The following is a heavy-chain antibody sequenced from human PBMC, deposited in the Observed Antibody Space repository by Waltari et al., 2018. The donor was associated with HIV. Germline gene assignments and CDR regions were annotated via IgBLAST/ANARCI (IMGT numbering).Heavy chain of an antibody. Sequence: EVQLVESGGGLIKPGGCLRLSCAASGFTFSYAWMSWVRQAPGKVREWVGRIKTKTDGGTTDYAAPVKGRFTISRDDSKNTLYLQMNNLKTEDTAVYYCATDRRGAFDIWGQGTMVTVSS. V-gene: IGHV3-15*01. CDR3: ATDRRGAFDI. J-gene: IGHJ3*02. CDR2: IKTKTDGGTT. CDR1: GFTFSYAW.